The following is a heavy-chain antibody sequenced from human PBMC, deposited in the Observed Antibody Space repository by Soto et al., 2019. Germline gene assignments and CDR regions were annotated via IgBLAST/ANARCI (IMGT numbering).Heavy chain of an antibody. Sequence: QVQLQESGPGLVKPSETLSLTCTVSGGSISSYYWSWIRQPPGKGLEWIGYIYYSGSTNYNPSLTSRVTISVDTSKNQFSLKLSSVTAADTAVYYCARLNIVVVTAIPDSWFDPWGQGTLVTVSS. CDR1: GGSISSYY. D-gene: IGHD2-21*02. CDR3: ARLNIVVVTAIPDSWFDP. CDR2: IYYSGST. J-gene: IGHJ5*02. V-gene: IGHV4-59*08.